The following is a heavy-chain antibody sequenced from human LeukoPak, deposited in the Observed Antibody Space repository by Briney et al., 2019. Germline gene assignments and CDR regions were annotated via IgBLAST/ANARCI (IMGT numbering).Heavy chain of an antibody. CDR1: GYTLTELS. CDR2: FDPEDGET. Sequence: ASVKVSCTVSGYTLTELSMHWVRQAPGKGLEWMGGFDPEDGETIYAQKFQGRVTMTEDTSTDTAYMELSSLRSEDTAVYYCATDKRSGWCFDYWGQGTLVTVSS. J-gene: IGHJ4*02. CDR3: ATDKRSGWCFDY. D-gene: IGHD6-19*01. V-gene: IGHV1-24*01.